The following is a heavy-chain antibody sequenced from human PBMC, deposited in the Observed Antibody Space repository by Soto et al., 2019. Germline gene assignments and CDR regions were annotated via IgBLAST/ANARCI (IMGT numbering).Heavy chain of an antibody. CDR1: GGSISGSRCH. V-gene: IGHV4-39*01. J-gene: IGHJ3*02. D-gene: IGHD1-26*01. CDR2: IKYSGTT. Sequence: QLQLQESGPGLVKPSETLFLTCTVSGGSISGSRCHWGWIRPPPGKGLGGIASIKYSGTTFSNPSLNSRVTLSVDTSKALSALKLSSVTAAETAVYSGASHGINGSDTAAFDMWGQGTMVSVAS. CDR3: ASHGINGSDTAAFDM.